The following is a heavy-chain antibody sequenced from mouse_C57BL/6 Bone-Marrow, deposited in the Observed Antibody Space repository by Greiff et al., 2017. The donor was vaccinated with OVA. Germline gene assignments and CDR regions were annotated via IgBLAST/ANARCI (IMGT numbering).Heavy chain of an antibody. Sequence: EVKLMESGPELVKPGASVKISCKASGYSFTDYNMNWVKQSNGKSLEWIGVINPNYGTTSYNQKFKGKATLTVDQSSSTAYMQLNSLTSEDSAVYYCAREGAYDYDVGFDYWGQGTTLTVSS. J-gene: IGHJ2*01. CDR1: GYSFTDYN. CDR3: AREGAYDYDVGFDY. V-gene: IGHV1-39*01. D-gene: IGHD2-4*01. CDR2: INPNYGTT.